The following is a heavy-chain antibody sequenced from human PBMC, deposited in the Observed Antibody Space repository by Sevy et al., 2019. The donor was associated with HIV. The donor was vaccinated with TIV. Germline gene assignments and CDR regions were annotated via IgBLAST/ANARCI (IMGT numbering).Heavy chain of an antibody. CDR3: ARESGSDWYLDY. V-gene: IGHV3-33*01. D-gene: IGHD6-19*01. J-gene: IGHJ4*02. CDR1: GFTFSTYD. Sequence: GGSLRLSCAASGFTFSTYDIHWVRQAPGKGLEWVAAVIGYDGSNKYYGDSVKGRFTISRDNSKNTLYLQMNSLRAGDTAVYYCARESGSDWYLDYWGQGTLVTVSS. CDR2: IGYDGSNK.